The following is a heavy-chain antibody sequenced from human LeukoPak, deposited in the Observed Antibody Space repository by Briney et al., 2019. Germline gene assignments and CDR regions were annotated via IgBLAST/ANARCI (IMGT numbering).Heavy chain of an antibody. CDR2: ISGSSGNT. J-gene: IGHJ4*02. D-gene: IGHD1-1*01. CDR1: GFTFSTYA. Sequence: GGSLRLSCAASGFTFSTYAVSWVRQAPGKGLEWVSAISGSSGNTYYADSAKGRYSISRDNSKNTVFLQINRLRAEDTAIYYCANWGAGTKGLYWGQGTLVTVSS. V-gene: IGHV3-23*01. CDR3: ANWGAGTKGLY.